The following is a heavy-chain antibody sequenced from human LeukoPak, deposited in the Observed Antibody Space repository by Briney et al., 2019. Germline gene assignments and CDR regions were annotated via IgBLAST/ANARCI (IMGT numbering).Heavy chain of an antibody. Sequence: ASVKVSCKASGYTFTGYYKHWVRQAPGQGLEWMGWINPNSGGTNYAQKFQGRVTMTRDTSISTAYMELSRLRSDDTAVYYCARDGGTLVYVNWYFDLWGRGTLVTVSS. J-gene: IGHJ2*01. CDR2: INPNSGGT. D-gene: IGHD4-23*01. CDR3: ARDGGTLVYVNWYFDL. CDR1: GYTFTGYY. V-gene: IGHV1-2*02.